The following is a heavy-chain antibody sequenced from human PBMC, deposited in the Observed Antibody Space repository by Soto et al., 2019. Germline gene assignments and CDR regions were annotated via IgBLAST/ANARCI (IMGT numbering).Heavy chain of an antibody. CDR2: IKSKTDGGTT. J-gene: IGHJ5*02. CDR1: GFTFSNAW. D-gene: IGHD3-10*01. V-gene: IGHV3-15*01. CDR3: TTDLSGSYYNSSPYNWFDP. Sequence: EVQLVESGGGLVKPGGSLRLSCAASGFTFSNAWMSWVRQAPGKGLEWVGRIKSKTDGGTTDYAAPVKGRFTISRDDSKNTLYLQMNSLKTEDTAVYYCTTDLSGSYYNSSPYNWFDPWGQGTLVTVSS.